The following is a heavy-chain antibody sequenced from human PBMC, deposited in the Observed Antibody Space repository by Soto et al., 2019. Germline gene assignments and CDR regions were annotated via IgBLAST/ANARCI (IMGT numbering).Heavy chain of an antibody. CDR2: INAGNGNT. Sequence: GASVKVSCKASGYTFTSYAMHWVRQAPGQRLEWMGWINAGNGNTKYSQKFQGRVTITRDTSASTAYMELSSLRSEDTAVYYCARDVMFWSGFVYYYYGMDVWGQGTTVTVSS. CDR3: ARDVMFWSGFVYYYYGMDV. CDR1: GYTFTSYA. D-gene: IGHD3-3*01. V-gene: IGHV1-3*01. J-gene: IGHJ6*02.